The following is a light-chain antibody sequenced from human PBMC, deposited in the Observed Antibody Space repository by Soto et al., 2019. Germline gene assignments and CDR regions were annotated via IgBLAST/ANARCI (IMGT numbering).Light chain of an antibody. V-gene: IGKV1-39*01. CDR3: PQGLSPRLT. CDR1: QSASNY. J-gene: IGKJ3*01. CDR2: AAS. Sequence: DIQMTQSPSSLSASVGDRVTITFRASQSASNYLKWYQQKPGKAPKLLIYAASTLQSGVPSRFSGSGSRRHMTLTASSLHPEDFTAYYCPQGLSPRLTVGPGTKVDIK.